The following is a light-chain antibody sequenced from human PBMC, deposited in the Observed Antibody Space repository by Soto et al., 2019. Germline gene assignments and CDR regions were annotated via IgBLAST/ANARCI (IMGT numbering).Light chain of an antibody. CDR3: QQYGSSPLLT. CDR2: GAS. CDR1: QSVSSSY. Sequence: DIVLTQSPGTLSLSPGERATLSCRASQSVSSSYLAWYQQKPDQAPRLLIYGASSRATGIPDRFSGSGSGTDFTLTISRLEPEDFAVYYCQQYGSSPLLTFGGGTKVEIK. J-gene: IGKJ4*01. V-gene: IGKV3-20*01.